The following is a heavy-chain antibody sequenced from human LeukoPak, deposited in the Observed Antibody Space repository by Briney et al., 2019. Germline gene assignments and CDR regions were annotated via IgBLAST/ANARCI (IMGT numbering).Heavy chain of an antibody. Sequence: GGSLRLSCAASGFTFSSYSMNWVRQAPGKGLVWVSRINTDGSSTTYADSVKGRFTFSRDNAKNTLYLQMNSLRAEDTAVYYCARDRGDGYTATDHWGQGTLVTVSS. CDR2: INTDGSST. CDR1: GFTFSSYS. CDR3: ARDRGDGYTATDH. D-gene: IGHD5-24*01. V-gene: IGHV3-74*01. J-gene: IGHJ4*02.